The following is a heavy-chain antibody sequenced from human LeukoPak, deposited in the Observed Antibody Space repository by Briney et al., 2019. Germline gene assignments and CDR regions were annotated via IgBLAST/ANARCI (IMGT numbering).Heavy chain of an antibody. Sequence: PGGSLRLSCAASGFTFSSYWMSWIRQAPGKGLEWISYISPNDVNRYYVDAVKGRFTVSRDNAKNSLFLQMKSLRVEDTAVYYCAGSGSPGDYWGQGTLVTVSS. D-gene: IGHD3-10*01. CDR1: GFTFSSYW. J-gene: IGHJ4*02. V-gene: IGHV3-7*03. CDR3: AGSGSPGDY. CDR2: ISPNDVNR.